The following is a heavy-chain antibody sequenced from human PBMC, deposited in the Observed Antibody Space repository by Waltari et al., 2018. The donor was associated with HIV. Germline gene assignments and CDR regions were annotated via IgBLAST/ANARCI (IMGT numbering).Heavy chain of an antibody. CDR2: IWYDGSNK. J-gene: IGHJ4*02. CDR1: GFTFSSYG. D-gene: IGHD6-19*01. Sequence: QVQLVESGGGVVQYGRSLRLSCVASGFTFSSYGIHWVRQAPGKGMEWVAVIWYDGSNKYYADSGKGRFSISRDNSKNTVYLQMNSLRAEDTAEYYCARDSITVSGTFDYWGQGTLVTVSS. V-gene: IGHV3-33*01. CDR3: ARDSITVSGTFDY.